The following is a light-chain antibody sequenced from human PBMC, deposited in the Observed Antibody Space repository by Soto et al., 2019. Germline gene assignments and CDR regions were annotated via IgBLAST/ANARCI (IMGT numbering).Light chain of an antibody. Sequence: QFTPLPSPPSASVGDRGPIPSRANEGINTYLAWYQQKPGKAPKLLIYAASTLQGGVPSRFSGSGSGTDFTLTISSLQPEDFATYYCQQLDSYPITFGQGTRWRL. CDR2: AAS. V-gene: IGKV1-9*01. CDR3: QQLDSYPIT. CDR1: EGINTY. J-gene: IGKJ5*01.